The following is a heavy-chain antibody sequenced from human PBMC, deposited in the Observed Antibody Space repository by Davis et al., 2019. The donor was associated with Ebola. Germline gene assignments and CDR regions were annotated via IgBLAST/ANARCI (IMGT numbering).Heavy chain of an antibody. V-gene: IGHV4-34*01. CDR3: ARAHTEGFGLFYYYYMDV. Sequence: SETLSLTCAVYGGSFSGYYWSWIRQPPGKGLEWIGEINHSGSTNYNPSLKSRVTISVDTSKNQFSLKLSSVTAADTAVYYCARAHTEGFGLFYYYYMDVWGKGTTVTVSS. J-gene: IGHJ6*03. D-gene: IGHD3-10*01. CDR2: INHSGST. CDR1: GGSFSGYY.